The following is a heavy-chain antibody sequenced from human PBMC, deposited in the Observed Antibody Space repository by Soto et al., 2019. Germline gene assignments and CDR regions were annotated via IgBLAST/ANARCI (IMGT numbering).Heavy chain of an antibody. Sequence: GGSLRLSCAASGFTFSSYAMSWVRQAPGKGLEWVSAISGSSSYIYYADSVKGRFTISRDNSKNSLYLQMNSLRAEDTAVYYCAGDDCSGGSCYSGCYYGMDVWGQVTTVTVSS. D-gene: IGHD2-15*01. J-gene: IGHJ6*02. CDR3: AGDDCSGGSCYSGCYYGMDV. V-gene: IGHV3-21*01. CDR2: ISGSSSYI. CDR1: GFTFSSYA.